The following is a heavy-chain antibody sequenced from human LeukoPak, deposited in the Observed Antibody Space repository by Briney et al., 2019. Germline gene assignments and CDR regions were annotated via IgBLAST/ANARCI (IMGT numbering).Heavy chain of an antibody. J-gene: IGHJ4*02. V-gene: IGHV3-66*02. CDR1: GFSSTY. CDR2: IYSGDST. Sequence: GGSLRLSCVASGFSSTYTSWVRQAPGKGLEWVSVIYSGDSTDYADSVRGRFTTSRDISKNTVYLQMNSLRPEDTAVYYCARDLWDATGYWGQGTLVTV. D-gene: IGHD3-3*01. CDR3: ARDLWDATGY.